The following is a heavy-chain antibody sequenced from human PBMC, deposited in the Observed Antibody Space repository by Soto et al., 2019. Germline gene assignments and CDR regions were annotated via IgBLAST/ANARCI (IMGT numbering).Heavy chain of an antibody. J-gene: IGHJ6*02. CDR2: ISAYNGNT. V-gene: IGHV1-18*01. CDR3: ASVRGDIVVVPAATPYYYYGMDV. D-gene: IGHD2-2*01. Sequence: QVQLVQSGAEVKKPGASVKVSCKASGYTFTSYGISWVRQAPGQGLEWMGWISAYNGNTNYAQKLQGRVTMTTDTATSPAYMERRSLRSDDTAVYYCASVRGDIVVVPAATPYYYYGMDVWGQGTTVTVSS. CDR1: GYTFTSYG.